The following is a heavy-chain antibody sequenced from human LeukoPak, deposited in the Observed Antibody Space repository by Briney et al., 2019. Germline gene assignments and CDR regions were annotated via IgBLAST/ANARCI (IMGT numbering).Heavy chain of an antibody. CDR3: ARDRWACGGDCYPFYYYYYMDV. Sequence: PGGSLRLSCAASGFTFSSYAMHWVRQAPGKGLEYVSAISSNGGSTYYANSVKGRFTISRDNSKNTLYLQMGSLRAEDMAVYYCARDRWACGGDCYPFYYYYYMDVWGKGTTVTVSS. CDR1: GFTFSSYA. D-gene: IGHD2-21*01. J-gene: IGHJ6*03. CDR2: ISSNGGST. V-gene: IGHV3-64*01.